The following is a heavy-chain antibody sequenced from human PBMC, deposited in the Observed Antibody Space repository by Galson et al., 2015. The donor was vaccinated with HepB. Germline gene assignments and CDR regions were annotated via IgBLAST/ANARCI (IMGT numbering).Heavy chain of an antibody. CDR1: GFTFSTYN. D-gene: IGHD3-3*01. CDR3: ARDGDYDFWSGSYSPSGYYYGMDV. J-gene: IGHJ6*02. CDR2: ISSSGYYI. Sequence: SLRLSCAASGFTFSTYNMNWVRQAPGKGLEWVSSISSSGYYIYYADSVKGRFTISRDNAKNSVFLQMNSLRAEDTAVYYCARDGDYDFWSGSYSPSGYYYGMDVWGQGTTVTVSS. V-gene: IGHV3-21*01.